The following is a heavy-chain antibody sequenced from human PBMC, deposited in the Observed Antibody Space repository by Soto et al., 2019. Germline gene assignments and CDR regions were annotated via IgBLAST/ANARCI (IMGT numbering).Heavy chain of an antibody. V-gene: IGHV1-24*01. CDR1: GYTLTEIC. CDR3: ARLLYYYDSSCPEX. Sequence: GASVKVSWKVSGYTLTEICMHLGRQASGKGLEWMGGFDPEDGETIYAQKFQGRVTMTEDTSTDTAYMELSSLRSEDTAVYYCARLLYYYDSSCPEXWGQGTLVTVSS. CDR2: FDPEDGET. J-gene: IGHJ4*02. D-gene: IGHD3-22*01.